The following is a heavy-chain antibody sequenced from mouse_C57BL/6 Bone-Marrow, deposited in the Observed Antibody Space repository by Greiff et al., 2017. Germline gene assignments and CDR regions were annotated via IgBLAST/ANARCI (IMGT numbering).Heavy chain of an antibody. CDR1: GYTFTDYY. CDR3: ARLGDYDSDY. D-gene: IGHD2-4*01. CDR2: INPNNGGT. Sequence: VQLQQSGPELVKPGASVKISCKASGYTFTDYYMNWVKQSHGKSLEWIGDINPNNGGTSYNQKFKGKATLTVDKSSSTAYMELRSLTSEDSAVYYRARLGDYDSDYWGQGTTLTVSS. V-gene: IGHV1-26*01. J-gene: IGHJ2*01.